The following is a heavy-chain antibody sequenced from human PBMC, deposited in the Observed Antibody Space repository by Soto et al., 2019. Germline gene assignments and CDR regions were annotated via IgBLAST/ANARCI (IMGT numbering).Heavy chain of an antibody. J-gene: IGHJ5*02. CDR3: ARASAAAVGFAP. CDR2: IYYSGST. Sequence: QVQLQESGPGLVKPSQTLSLTCTVSGVSISSGGYYWSWIRQHPGKGLEWIGYIYYSGSTYYNPSLTTRVTIPVDTSKNQFSLNLSSVTAADTAVYYCARASAAAVGFAPWGQGTLVTVSS. D-gene: IGHD6-13*01. V-gene: IGHV4-31*03. CDR1: GVSISSGGYY.